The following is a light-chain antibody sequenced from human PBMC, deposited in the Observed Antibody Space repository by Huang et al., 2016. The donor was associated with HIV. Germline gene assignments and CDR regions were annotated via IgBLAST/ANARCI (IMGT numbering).Light chain of an antibody. CDR3: QQYDNLLT. V-gene: IGKV1-33*01. Sequence: DIQMTQSPSSLSASVGDRVTITCQASQDISNYLNWYQQKPGKAPKLLIYDASNLETGVPSRFSGSGSGTDFTFTNSSLQPEDIATYYCQQYDNLLTFGPGTKVDIK. CDR1: QDISNY. CDR2: DAS. J-gene: IGKJ3*01.